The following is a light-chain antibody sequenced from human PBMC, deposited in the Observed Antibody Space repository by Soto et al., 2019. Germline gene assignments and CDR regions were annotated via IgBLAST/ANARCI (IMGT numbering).Light chain of an antibody. V-gene: IGKV1-9*01. CDR3: QQLNSYPLT. J-gene: IGKJ4*01. CDR1: QSINSY. Sequence: DVQLTQSPSFLSASVGDRLTITCRASQSINSYLAWYQQKPGKAPQLLIYTASTLQSGVPSRFSGSAAGTEFTLTISSLQPEDFTTYSCQQLNSYPLTFGGGTKVEI. CDR2: TAS.